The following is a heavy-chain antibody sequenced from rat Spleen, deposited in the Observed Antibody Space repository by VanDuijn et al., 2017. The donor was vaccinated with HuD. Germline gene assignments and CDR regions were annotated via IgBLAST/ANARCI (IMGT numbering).Heavy chain of an antibody. Sequence: QVQLKESGPGLVQPSQTLSLTCTVSGFSLSSYGVIWVRQPPGKGLEWMGVIWGNGNTNYNSALKSRLSISRDTSKSQVFLKMNNLQTEDTAMYFCARWDTRVGYFDFWGPGTMVTVSS. CDR2: IWGNGNT. D-gene: IGHD1-4*01. V-gene: IGHV2S61*01. CDR1: GFSLSSYG. J-gene: IGHJ1*01. CDR3: ARWDTRVGYFDF.